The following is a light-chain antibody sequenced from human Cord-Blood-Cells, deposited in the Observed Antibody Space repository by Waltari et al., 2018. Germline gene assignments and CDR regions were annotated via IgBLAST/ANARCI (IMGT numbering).Light chain of an antibody. J-gene: IGKJ4*01. CDR3: QQLNSYRLT. Sequence: IQLTQSPSSLSASVGDRVTITCRASQGISSYLAWYQQKPGKAPKLLIYAASTLQSGVPSRFSGSGSGTDFTLTISSLHPEDFATYYCQQLNSYRLTFGGGTKVEIK. CDR2: AAS. V-gene: IGKV1-9*01. CDR1: QGISSY.